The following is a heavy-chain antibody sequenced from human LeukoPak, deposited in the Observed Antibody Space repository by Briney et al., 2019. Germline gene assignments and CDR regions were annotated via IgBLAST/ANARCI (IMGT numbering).Heavy chain of an antibody. Sequence: GESLKISCKGSGYSFTSQWIGWVRQMPGKGLEWMGIIYPADSDTRYSPSFQGHVTISADKSISTAYLQWSSLKASDTAMYYCARLGRWFGELEDYWGQGTLVTVSS. CDR2: IYPADSDT. D-gene: IGHD3-10*01. CDR1: GYSFTSQW. J-gene: IGHJ4*02. V-gene: IGHV5-51*01. CDR3: ARLGRWFGELEDY.